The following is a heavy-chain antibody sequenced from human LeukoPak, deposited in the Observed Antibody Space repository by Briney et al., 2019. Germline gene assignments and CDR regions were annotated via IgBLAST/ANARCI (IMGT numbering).Heavy chain of an antibody. J-gene: IGHJ4*02. CDR1: GFTFSSYE. V-gene: IGHV3-48*03. CDR3: ARGDDYGGKPFDY. CDR2: ISSSGSTI. Sequence: GGSLRLSCAASGFTFSSYEMNWVRQAPGKGLEWVSYISSSGSTIYYADSVKGRFTISRDNAKNSLYLHMNSLRAEDTAVYYCARGDDYGGKPFDYWGQGTLVTVSS. D-gene: IGHD4-23*01.